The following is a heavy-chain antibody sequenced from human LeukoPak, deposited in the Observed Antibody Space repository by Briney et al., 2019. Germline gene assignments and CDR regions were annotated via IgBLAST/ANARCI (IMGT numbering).Heavy chain of an antibody. CDR1: GGTFSSYA. Sequence: SVKVSCKASGGTFSSYAISWVRQAPGQGLEWMGGIIPIFGTANYAQKFQGRVTITTDESTSTAYMELSSLRSEDTAVYYCARVKTGVDLEPKYYFDYWGQGTLVTVSS. D-gene: IGHD1-1*01. CDR3: ARVKTGVDLEPKYYFDY. J-gene: IGHJ4*02. CDR2: IIPIFGTA. V-gene: IGHV1-69*05.